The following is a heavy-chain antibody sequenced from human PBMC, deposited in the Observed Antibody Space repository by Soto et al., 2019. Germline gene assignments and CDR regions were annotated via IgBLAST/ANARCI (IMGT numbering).Heavy chain of an antibody. V-gene: IGHV4-34*01. CDR3: TRGLFSGSYYSGGWYYFDS. CDR1: GGPTRTYH. J-gene: IGHJ4*02. Sequence: PWGTLSISCTAPGGPTRTYHGRGFRQPPGKGLQWIGQINHSGSSIYNPSLKNRVTISTMSNNKFSLELSSVTAADTAVYYCTRGLFSGSYYSGGWYYFDSWGQG. D-gene: IGHD1-26*01. CDR2: INHSGSS.